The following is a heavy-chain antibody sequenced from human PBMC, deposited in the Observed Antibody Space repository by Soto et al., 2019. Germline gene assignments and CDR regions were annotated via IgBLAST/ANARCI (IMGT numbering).Heavy chain of an antibody. CDR1: EFNFSSYS. V-gene: IGHV3-21*01. D-gene: IGHD2-21*01. CDR3: ARDGESDGYYLHLFDY. CDR2: ISSSSSYI. J-gene: IGHJ4*02. Sequence: EVQLVESGGGLVKPGGSLRLSCAASEFNFSSYSMNWVRQAPRKGMEWVSSISSSSSYIYYADSVKGRFTISRDNAKNSLYLQMNSLRAEDTAVSSCARDGESDGYYLHLFDYWGQGTLVTVSS.